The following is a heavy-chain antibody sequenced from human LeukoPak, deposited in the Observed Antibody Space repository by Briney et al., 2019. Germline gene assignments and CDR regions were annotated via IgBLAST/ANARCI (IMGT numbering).Heavy chain of an antibody. D-gene: IGHD2-15*01. CDR3: ARETRYCSGGSCYSGMDV. J-gene: IGHJ6*02. Sequence: SPTLSLTCAVSGDSISSDGYSWSWIRQPPGKGLEWIGYIYHSGSAYYTPSLESRVTISVDRSKNQFSLKLSSVTAADTAVYYCARETRYCSGGSCYSGMDVWGQGTTVTVSS. CDR2: IYHSGSA. V-gene: IGHV4-30-2*01. CDR1: GDSISSDGYS.